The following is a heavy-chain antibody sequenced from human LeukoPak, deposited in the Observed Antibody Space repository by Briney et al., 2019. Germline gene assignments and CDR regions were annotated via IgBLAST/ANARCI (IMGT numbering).Heavy chain of an antibody. CDR1: GFTFSSYS. J-gene: IGHJ5*02. CDR2: ISSSSSTI. CDR3: SLSRGIVVVPAAGNWFDP. V-gene: IGHV3-48*01. Sequence: GGSLRLSCVASGFTFSSYSMNWVRQAPGKGLEWVSYISSSSSTIYYADSVKGRFTISRDNAKNSLYLQMNSLRAEDTAVYYCSLSRGIVVVPAAGNWFDPWGQGTLVTVSS. D-gene: IGHD2-2*01.